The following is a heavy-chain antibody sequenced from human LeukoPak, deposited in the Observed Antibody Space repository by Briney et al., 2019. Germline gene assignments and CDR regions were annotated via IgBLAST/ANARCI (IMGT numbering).Heavy chain of an antibody. CDR2: IIPIFGTA. Sequence: SVKVSCKASGGTFTSYAISRVRQAPGQGLEWMGGIIPIFGTAKYAQKFQGRVTMTTDASTSTAYMELSSLRSEDAAVYYCARVRSLAFENYYFDYWGQGALLT. CDR1: GGTFTSYA. CDR3: ARVRSLAFENYYFDY. D-gene: IGHD3-10*01. J-gene: IGHJ4*02. V-gene: IGHV1-69*05.